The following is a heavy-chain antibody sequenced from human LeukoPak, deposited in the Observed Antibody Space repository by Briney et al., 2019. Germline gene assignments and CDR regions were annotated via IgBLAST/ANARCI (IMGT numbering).Heavy chain of an antibody. CDR3: AGLSDSSGYYYDGVDY. J-gene: IGHJ4*02. D-gene: IGHD3-22*01. V-gene: IGHV4-59*01. Sequence: TLSLTCTVSGGSISSYYWSWLRQPPGKGLEWIGYIYYSGSTNYNPSLKSRVTISVDTSKNQFSLKLSSVTAADTAVYYCAGLSDSSGYYYDGVDYWGQGTLVTVSS. CDR1: GGSISSYY. CDR2: IYYSGST.